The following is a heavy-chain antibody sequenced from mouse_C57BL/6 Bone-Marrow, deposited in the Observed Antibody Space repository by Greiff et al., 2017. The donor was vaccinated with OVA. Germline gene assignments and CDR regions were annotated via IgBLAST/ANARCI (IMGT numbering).Heavy chain of an antibody. CDR3: ARPIYYYGSWFAY. D-gene: IGHD1-1*01. Sequence: QVQLQQPGAELVKPGASVKLSCKASGYTFTSYWMHWVKQRPGQGLEWIGMIHPISGSTNYNEKFKSKATLTVDKSSSTAYMQLSSLTSEDSAVYYCARPIYYYGSWFAYWGQGTLVTVSA. CDR1: GYTFTSYW. CDR2: IHPISGST. V-gene: IGHV1-64*01. J-gene: IGHJ3*01.